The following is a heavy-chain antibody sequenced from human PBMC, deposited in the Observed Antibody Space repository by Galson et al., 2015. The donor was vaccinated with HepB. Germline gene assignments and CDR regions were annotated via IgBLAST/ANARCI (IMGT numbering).Heavy chain of an antibody. J-gene: IGHJ4*02. D-gene: IGHD5-24*01. CDR1: GFTFNRHS. Sequence: LRLSCAASGFTFNRHSMNWVRQAPGKGLEWVSYISSTSSFIYYADSVKGRFTISRDNAKNSLYLQMNSLRVEDTAVYYCARGVTEIDYWGQGTLVTVSS. V-gene: IGHV3-21*05. CDR2: ISSTSSFI. CDR3: ARGVTEIDY.